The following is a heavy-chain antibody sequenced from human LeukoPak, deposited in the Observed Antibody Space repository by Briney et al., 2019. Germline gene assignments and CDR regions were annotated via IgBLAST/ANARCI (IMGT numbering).Heavy chain of an antibody. J-gene: IGHJ4*02. V-gene: IGHV1-69*04. CDR1: GGTFSSYA. Sequence: SVKVSCKAPGGTFSSYAISWVRQAPGQGLEWMGRIIPILGIANYAQKFQGRVTITADKSTSTAYMELSSLRSEDTAVYYCARGGSYYRMDYWGQGTLVTVSS. D-gene: IGHD1-26*01. CDR3: ARGGSYYRMDY. CDR2: IIPILGIA.